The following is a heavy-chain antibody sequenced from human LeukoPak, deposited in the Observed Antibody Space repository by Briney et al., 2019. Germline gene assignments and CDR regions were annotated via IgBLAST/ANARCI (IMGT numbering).Heavy chain of an antibody. CDR1: GFSFSSYW. CDR2: IKQDGSEK. D-gene: IGHD3-10*01. Sequence: GGSLRLSCAASGFSFSSYWMSWVRQAPGKGLEWVANIKQDGSEKYYVDSVKGRFTISRDNAKNSLYLQMNSLRAEDTAVYYCATEREYYGVRYYCFDYWGQGTLVTVSS. J-gene: IGHJ4*02. V-gene: IGHV3-7*01. CDR3: ATEREYYGVRYYCFDY.